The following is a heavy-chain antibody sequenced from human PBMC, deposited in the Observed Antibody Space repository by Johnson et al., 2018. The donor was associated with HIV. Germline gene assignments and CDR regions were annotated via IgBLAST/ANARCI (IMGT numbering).Heavy chain of an antibody. Sequence: VQLVESGGGVVQPGGSLRLSCAASGFTFSNYGMHWVRQAPGKGLEWVANIKQDGSEKYYVDSVKGRFTISRDNAKNTLYLQSNSLRVEDTAVYDCARPSSIASLYDEFDIWGQGTMVTVSS. CDR1: GFTFSNYG. CDR2: IKQDGSEK. J-gene: IGHJ3*02. CDR3: ARPSSIASLYDEFDI. V-gene: IGHV3-7*01. D-gene: IGHD6-6*01.